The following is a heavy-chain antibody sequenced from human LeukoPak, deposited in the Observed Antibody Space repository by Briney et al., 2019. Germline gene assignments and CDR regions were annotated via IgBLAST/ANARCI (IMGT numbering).Heavy chain of an antibody. D-gene: IGHD3-22*01. CDR2: ISSRSRYI. Sequence: GGSLRLSCAASGFTFSSYSMNWVRQAPGKGLEGVSAISSRSRYIYYADSVKGRFTISRDNAKNSLYLQMNSLRAEHTAVYYCASPLYTYYYDQIHADDAFDIWGQGTMVTVSS. V-gene: IGHV3-21*01. CDR3: ASPLYTYYYDQIHADDAFDI. J-gene: IGHJ3*02. CDR1: GFTFSSYS.